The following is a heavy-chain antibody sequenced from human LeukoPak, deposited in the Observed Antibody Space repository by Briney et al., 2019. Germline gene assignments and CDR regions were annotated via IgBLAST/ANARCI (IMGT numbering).Heavy chain of an antibody. CDR3: ARHYYGSSGSHPDFDY. CDR2: ISYDGSNK. V-gene: IGHV3-30*04. D-gene: IGHD3-22*01. J-gene: IGHJ4*02. CDR1: GFTFSSYA. Sequence: PGRSLRLSCAASGFTFSSYAMHWVRQAPGKGLEWVAVISYDGSNKYYADSVKGRFTISRDNSKNTLYLQMNSLRAEDTAVYYCARHYYGSSGSHPDFDYWGQGTLVTVSS.